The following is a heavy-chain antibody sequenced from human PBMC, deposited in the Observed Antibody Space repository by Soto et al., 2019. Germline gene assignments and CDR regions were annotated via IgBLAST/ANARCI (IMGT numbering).Heavy chain of an antibody. V-gene: IGHV1-8*01. J-gene: IGHJ5*02. CDR3: ARGPIYCISTSCYPNNWFDP. Sequence: GASVKVSCKASGYTFTSYDINWVRQATGQGLEWMGWMNPNSGNTGYAQKFQGRVTMTRNTSISTAYMELSSLRSEDTAVYYCARGPIYCISTSCYPNNWFDPWGQGTLVTVSS. CDR2: MNPNSGNT. CDR1: GYTFTSYD. D-gene: IGHD2-2*01.